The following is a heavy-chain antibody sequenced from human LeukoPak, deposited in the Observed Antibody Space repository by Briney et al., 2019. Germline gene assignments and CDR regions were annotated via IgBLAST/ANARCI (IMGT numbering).Heavy chain of an antibody. Sequence: GGSLRLSCAASGFTFSSYSMNWVRQAPGKGLEWVSSISSSSSYIYYADSVKGRFAISRDNAKNSLYLQMNSLRAEDTAVYYCVGLRVPDYHILTGYEFDYWGQGTLVTVSS. CDR1: GFTFSSYS. V-gene: IGHV3-21*01. CDR2: ISSSSSYI. J-gene: IGHJ4*02. CDR3: VGLRVPDYHILTGYEFDY. D-gene: IGHD3-9*01.